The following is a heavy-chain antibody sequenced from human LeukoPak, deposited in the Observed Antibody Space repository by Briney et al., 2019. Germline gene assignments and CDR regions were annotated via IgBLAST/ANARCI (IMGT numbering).Heavy chain of an antibody. Sequence: SSETLSLTCTVSGGSMNSYYWSWIRQPPGKGLEWIGHIYYSGSTKYNPSLESRVTISVDTSKNQFSLKLSSVTAADTAVYYCARQDFSGWNYYDYWGQGTLVTVSS. V-gene: IGHV4-59*01. CDR2: IYYSGST. J-gene: IGHJ4*02. CDR3: ARQDFSGWNYYDY. CDR1: GGSMNSYY. D-gene: IGHD6-19*01.